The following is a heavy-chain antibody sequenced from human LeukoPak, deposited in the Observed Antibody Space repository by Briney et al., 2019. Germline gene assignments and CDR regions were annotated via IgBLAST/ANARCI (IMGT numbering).Heavy chain of an antibody. J-gene: IGHJ4*02. CDR1: GFTFSSYA. CDR3: ARDWGPVATTPYFDY. CDR2: ISYDGSNK. Sequence: GGSLRLSCAASGFTFSSYAMHWVRQAPGKGLEWVAVISYDGSNKYYADSVKGRFTISRDNSKNTLYLQMNSLRAEDAAVYYCARDWGPVATTPYFDYWGQGTLVTVSS. D-gene: IGHD5-24*01. V-gene: IGHV3-30-3*01.